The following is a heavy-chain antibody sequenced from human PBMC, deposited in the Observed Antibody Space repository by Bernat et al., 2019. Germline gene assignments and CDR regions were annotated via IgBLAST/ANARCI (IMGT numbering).Heavy chain of an antibody. J-gene: IGHJ4*02. D-gene: IGHD1-26*01. Sequence: QVQLVESGGGVVQPGRSLRLSCAASGFTFSSYGMHWVRQAPGKGLEWVAVISYDGSNKYYADSVKGRFTISRDNSKNTLYLQMNSLGAEETAVYYCAKGSRGSYTVYFDYWGQGTLVTVSS. CDR2: ISYDGSNK. CDR1: GFTFSSYG. V-gene: IGHV3-30*18. CDR3: AKGSRGSYTVYFDY.